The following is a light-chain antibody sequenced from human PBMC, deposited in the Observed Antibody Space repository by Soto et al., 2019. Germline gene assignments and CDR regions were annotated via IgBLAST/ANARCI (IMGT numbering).Light chain of an antibody. CDR3: QQRGNLPYT. CDR1: QSVRGS. J-gene: IGKJ2*01. Sequence: EIVLTQSQATLSLSPGERATLSCRASQSVRGSLAWYQHKPGQAPRLLIYDAFYRATGIPARFSGSGSGTDFTLTISSLEPEDFAVYYCQQRGNLPYTFGQGTKLEIK. CDR2: DAF. V-gene: IGKV3-11*01.